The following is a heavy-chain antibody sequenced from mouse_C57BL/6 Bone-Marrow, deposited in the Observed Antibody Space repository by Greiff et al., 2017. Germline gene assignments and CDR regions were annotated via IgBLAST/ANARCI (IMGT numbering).Heavy chain of an antibody. J-gene: IGHJ2*01. CDR3: TTYDYDVDY. Sequence: EVQLQQSGAELVRPGASVTLSCTASGFNIKDDYMHWVKQRPEQGLEWIGWIDPENGDTEYASKFQGKATITADTSSNTDYLQLSSLTSEDTAVYYCTTYDYDVDYWGQGTTLTVSS. CDR2: IDPENGDT. V-gene: IGHV14-4*01. D-gene: IGHD2-4*01. CDR1: GFNIKDDY.